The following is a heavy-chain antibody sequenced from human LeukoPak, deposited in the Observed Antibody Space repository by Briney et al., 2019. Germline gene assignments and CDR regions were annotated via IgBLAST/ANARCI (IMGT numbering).Heavy chain of an antibody. CDR1: GFTVSSNY. Sequence: GGSLRLSCAASGFTVSSNYMSWVRQAPGKGLEWVSVICSGGSTYYADSVKGRFTISRHNSKNTLYLQMNSLRAEDTAVYYCASGPYNWFDPWGQGTLVTVSS. CDR2: ICSGGST. CDR3: ASGPYNWFDP. J-gene: IGHJ5*02. V-gene: IGHV3-53*04.